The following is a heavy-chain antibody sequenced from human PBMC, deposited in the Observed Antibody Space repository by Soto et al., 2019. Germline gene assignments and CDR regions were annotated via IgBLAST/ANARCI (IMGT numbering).Heavy chain of an antibody. V-gene: IGHV3-30*18. CDR2: ISFEGSKK. CDR1: GFTFSGYG. D-gene: IGHD6-6*01. CDR3: AKGGSSSGRYFDP. J-gene: IGHJ5*02. Sequence: QVQLVESGGGVVQPGRSLRLSCAASGFTFSGYGMHWVRQAPGKGLEWVAVISFEGSKKYYANSVEGRFTISRDNSKNSLFLQMNSLGAVDSAVYYCAKGGSSSGRYFDPWGQGTLVTVTS.